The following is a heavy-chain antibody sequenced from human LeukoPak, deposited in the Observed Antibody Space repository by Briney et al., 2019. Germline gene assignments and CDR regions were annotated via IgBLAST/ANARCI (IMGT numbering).Heavy chain of an antibody. CDR3: ARVVVGVGATVRPPDY. D-gene: IGHD1-26*01. CDR2: INPNSGGT. CDR1: GYTFTSYY. Sequence: ASVKVSCKASGYTFTSYYMHWVRQAPGQGLEWMGWINPNSGGTNYAQKFQGRVTMTRDTSISTAYMELSRLRSDDTAVYYCARVVVGVGATVRPPDYWGQGTLVTVSS. V-gene: IGHV1-2*02. J-gene: IGHJ4*02.